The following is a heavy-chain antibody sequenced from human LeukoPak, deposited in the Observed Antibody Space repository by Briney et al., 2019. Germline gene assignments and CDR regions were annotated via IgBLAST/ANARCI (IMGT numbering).Heavy chain of an antibody. V-gene: IGHV1-2*02. Sequence: ASVKVSCKASGYTFTGYYMHWVRQAPGQGLEWMGWINPNSGGTNYAQKFQGRVTMTRDTSISTAYMELSRLRSEDTAVYYCARVLRFLEWLDYWGQGTLVTVSS. J-gene: IGHJ4*02. CDR3: ARVLRFLEWLDY. D-gene: IGHD3-3*01. CDR2: INPNSGGT. CDR1: GYTFTGYY.